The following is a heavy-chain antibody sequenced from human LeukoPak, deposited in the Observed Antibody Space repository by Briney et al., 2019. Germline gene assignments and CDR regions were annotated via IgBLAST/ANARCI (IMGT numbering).Heavy chain of an antibody. CDR1: GFTFSSHG. Sequence: GRSLRLSCAASGFTFSSHGMHWVRQAPGKGLEWVALMSYDGTNKVYADSVKDRFTISRDNSKNTLYLEMNVLRAEDTAVYYCAKRGYCSGGRCYSFHFDYWGQGTLVTVSS. D-gene: IGHD2-15*01. CDR3: AKRGYCSGGRCYSFHFDY. CDR2: MSYDGTNK. J-gene: IGHJ4*02. V-gene: IGHV3-30*18.